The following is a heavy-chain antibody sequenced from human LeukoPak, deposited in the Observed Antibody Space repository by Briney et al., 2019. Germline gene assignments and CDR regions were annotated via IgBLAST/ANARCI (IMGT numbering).Heavy chain of an antibody. CDR3: ARDQYYSSSD. V-gene: IGHV3-7*03. Sequence: GGSLRLSCAASGFTFSNYWMSWVRQAPGKGLEWVANIKEDGSEKYYVDAVKGRFTNSRDNAKKSLFLQMNSLRAEDTAVYYCARDQYYSSSDWGQGTLVTVSS. CDR2: IKEDGSEK. J-gene: IGHJ4*02. CDR1: GFTFSNYW. D-gene: IGHD6-19*01.